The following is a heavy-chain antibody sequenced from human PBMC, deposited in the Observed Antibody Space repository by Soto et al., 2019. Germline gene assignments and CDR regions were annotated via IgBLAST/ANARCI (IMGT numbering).Heavy chain of an antibody. J-gene: IGHJ4*02. CDR3: ARVRHYDILTGYTYFDY. Sequence: PSETLSLTCTVSGGSISSGGYYWSWIRQHPGKGLEWIGYIYYSGSTYYNPSLKSRVTISVDTSKNQFSLKLSSVTAADTAVYYCARVRHYDILTGYTYFDYWGQGTLVTVSS. V-gene: IGHV4-31*03. CDR2: IYYSGST. CDR1: GGSISSGGYY. D-gene: IGHD3-9*01.